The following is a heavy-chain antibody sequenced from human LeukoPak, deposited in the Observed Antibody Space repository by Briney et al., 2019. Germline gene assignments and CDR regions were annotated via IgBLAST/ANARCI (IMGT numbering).Heavy chain of an antibody. CDR2: IYPDDSDT. CDR1: GYSFATYW. CDR3: ARDYEYSSGWYYYGMDV. J-gene: IGHJ6*02. V-gene: IGHV5-51*01. D-gene: IGHD6-19*01. Sequence: GESLKISCKVSGYSFATYWIGWVRQMPGKGLEWMGIIYPDDSDTRYSPSFQGQVTISADKSISTAYLQWSSLRAEDTAVYYCARDYEYSSGWYYYGMDVWGQGTTVTVSS.